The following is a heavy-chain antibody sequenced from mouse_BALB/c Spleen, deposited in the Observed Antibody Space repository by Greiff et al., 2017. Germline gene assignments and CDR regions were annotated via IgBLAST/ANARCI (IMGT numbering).Heavy chain of an antibody. V-gene: IGHV5-6-3*01. CDR2: INSNGGST. CDR3: ARVGENLFDY. CDR1: GFTFSSYG. J-gene: IGHJ2*01. Sequence: DVKLVESGGGLVQPGGSLKLSCAASGFTFSSYGMSWVRQTPDKRLELVATINSNGGSTYYPDSVKGRFTISRDNAKNTLYLQMSSLKSEDTAMYYCARVGENLFDYWGQGTTLTVSS.